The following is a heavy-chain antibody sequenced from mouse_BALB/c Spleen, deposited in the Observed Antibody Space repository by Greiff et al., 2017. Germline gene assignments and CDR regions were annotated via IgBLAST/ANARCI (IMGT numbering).Heavy chain of an antibody. D-gene: IGHD1-1*02. Sequence: EVKLVESGGGLVQPGGSLRLSCATSGFTFADYYMSWVRQPPGKALEWLGFIRNKANGYTTEYSASVKGRFTISRDNSQSILYLQMNTLRAEDSATYYCARDGGYDAMDYWGQGTSVTVSS. CDR2: IRNKANGYTT. CDR3: ARDGGYDAMDY. CDR1: GFTFADYY. V-gene: IGHV7-3*02. J-gene: IGHJ4*01.